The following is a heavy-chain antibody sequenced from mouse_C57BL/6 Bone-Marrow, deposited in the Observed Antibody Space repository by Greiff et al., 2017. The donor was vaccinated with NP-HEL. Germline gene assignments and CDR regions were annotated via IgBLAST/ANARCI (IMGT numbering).Heavy chain of an antibody. Sequence: EVKVEESGGGLVKPGGSLKLSCAASGFTFSDYGMHWVRQAPEKGLEWVAYISSGSSTIYYADTVKGRFTISRDNAKNTRFLQMTSLRSEDTAMYYCAISGNYFDYWGQGTTLTVSS. D-gene: IGHD1-1*01. CDR2: ISSGSSTI. V-gene: IGHV5-17*01. CDR1: GFTFSDYG. J-gene: IGHJ2*01. CDR3: AISGNYFDY.